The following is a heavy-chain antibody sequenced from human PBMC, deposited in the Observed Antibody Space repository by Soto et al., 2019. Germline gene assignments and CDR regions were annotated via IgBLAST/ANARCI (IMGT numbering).Heavy chain of an antibody. CDR2: IYFSGST. CDR1: GGSISSGGYY. CDR3: ARAEPWFDP. Sequence: QVQLQESGPGLVKPSQTLSLTCTVSGGSISSGGYYWSCILQHPGKGLEWMGYIYFSGSTYYNPSLSSRVTMSVDTSKHQFSLKMSSVTAADTAVYYCARAEPWFDPWGQGTLVTVSS. J-gene: IGHJ5*02. D-gene: IGHD1-1*01. V-gene: IGHV4-31*03.